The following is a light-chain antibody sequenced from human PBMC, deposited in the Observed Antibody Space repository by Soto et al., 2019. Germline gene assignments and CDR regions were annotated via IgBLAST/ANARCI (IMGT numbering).Light chain of an antibody. J-gene: IGKJ5*01. Sequence: DIQLTQSPSSLSVSPGERATLTCRASQSVSSYLTWYQQKPGQAPRLLIYDASNWHSGVPARFSGSGSGTDFTLTISSLQPEDFATYYCQQSNNCPPMTFGQGTRVEIK. CDR3: QQSNNCPPMT. V-gene: IGKV3-11*01. CDR2: DAS. CDR1: QSVSSY.